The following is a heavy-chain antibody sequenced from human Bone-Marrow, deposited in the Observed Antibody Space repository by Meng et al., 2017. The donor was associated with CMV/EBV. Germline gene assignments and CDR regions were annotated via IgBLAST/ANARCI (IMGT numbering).Heavy chain of an antibody. CDR1: GGSVSSENW. CDR3: ARDPDKWLHNAMDV. J-gene: IGHJ6*02. D-gene: IGHD5-12*01. V-gene: IGHV4-4*02. CDR2: IYQSGSI. Sequence: SETLSLTCTVSGGSVSSENWWSWVRQPPGKGLEWIGEIYQSGSINYNPSLRSRATLSMDKAKNQLYLNLTSVTAADTALYYCARDPDKWLHNAMDVWGQGTTVTVSS.